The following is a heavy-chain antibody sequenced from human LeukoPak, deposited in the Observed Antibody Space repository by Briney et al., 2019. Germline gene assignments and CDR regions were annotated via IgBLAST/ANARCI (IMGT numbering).Heavy chain of an antibody. Sequence: ASVKVSCKASGYTFTSYYMHWVRQAPGQGLEWMGIINPGGGSTSYAQKFQGRVTMTRDTSTSTVYMELSSLRSEDTAVYYCARTIAVAGTLHDAFDIWGQGTMVTVSS. CDR3: ARTIAVAGTLHDAFDI. CDR2: INPGGGST. V-gene: IGHV1-46*01. D-gene: IGHD6-19*01. J-gene: IGHJ3*02. CDR1: GYTFTSYY.